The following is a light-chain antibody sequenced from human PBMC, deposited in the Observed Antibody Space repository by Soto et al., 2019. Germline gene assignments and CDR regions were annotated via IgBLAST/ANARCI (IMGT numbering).Light chain of an antibody. CDR2: KAS. V-gene: IGKV1-5*03. Sequence: DIQMTQSPSTLSASVGDRVTITCRASQSIGTWLAWYQQKPGKAPKLLIYKASSLESEVPSRFSGTRSGTEFTLTISSLQPDDFATYYCQQYKSYTWTFGQGTKVEIK. CDR1: QSIGTW. J-gene: IGKJ1*01. CDR3: QQYKSYTWT.